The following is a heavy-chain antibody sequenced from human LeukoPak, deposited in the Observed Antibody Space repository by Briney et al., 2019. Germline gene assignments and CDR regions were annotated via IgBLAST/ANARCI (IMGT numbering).Heavy chain of an antibody. J-gene: IGHJ4*02. CDR2: IYPGDSDT. V-gene: IGHV5-51*01. CDR3: ARRGGGNLGGFYFDY. D-gene: IGHD2-15*01. CDR1: VFSFTNYW. Sequence: GESLKISCKASVFSFTNYWIAWVRQTPEKGLEWMGIIYPGDSDTRYNPSFQGQVTISADKSIKTAYLQWSSLKASDTAKYYCARRGGGNLGGFYFDYWGQGSMVTVSS.